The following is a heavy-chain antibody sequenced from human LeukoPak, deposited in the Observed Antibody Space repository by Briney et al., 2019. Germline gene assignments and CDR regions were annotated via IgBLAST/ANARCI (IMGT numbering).Heavy chain of an antibody. CDR3: ARAVYSSGWYGYYFDY. CDR2: IYSVGST. V-gene: IGHV3-66*01. J-gene: IGHJ4*02. CDR1: GFTVSNNY. D-gene: IGHD6-19*01. Sequence: GGSLRLSCAASGFTVSNNYMSWVRQAPGKGLEWVSVIYSVGSTYYADSVKGRFTISRDNSKNTLYLQMNSLRAEDTAVYYCARAVYSSGWYGYYFDYWGQGTPVTVSS.